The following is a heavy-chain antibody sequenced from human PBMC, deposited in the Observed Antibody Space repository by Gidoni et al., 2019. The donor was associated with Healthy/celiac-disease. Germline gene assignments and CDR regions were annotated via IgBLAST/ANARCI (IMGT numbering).Heavy chain of an antibody. CDR1: GGSISSYY. J-gene: IGHJ4*02. CDR3: ARHSGGNSGFDY. V-gene: IGHV4-59*08. Sequence: QVQLQESGPGLVKPSETLSLTCTVSGGSISSYYWSWIRQPPGKGLEWIGYIYYSGSTNYNPSLKSRVTISVDTSKNQFSLKLSSVTAADTAVYYCARHSGGNSGFDYWGQGTLVTVSS. D-gene: IGHD2-21*02. CDR2: IYYSGST.